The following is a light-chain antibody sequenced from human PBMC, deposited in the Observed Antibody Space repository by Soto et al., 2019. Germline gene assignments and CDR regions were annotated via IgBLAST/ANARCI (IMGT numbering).Light chain of an antibody. CDR1: QSISSY. CDR2: AAS. V-gene: IGKV1-39*01. Sequence: DIQMTQSPSSLSASVGDRVTITCRASQSISSYLNCYQQKPGKAPKLRIYAASSLQSGVPSRFSGSGSGTDFTLTISSLQPEDVATYYYQQSYSTPQTFGQGTKVDIK. J-gene: IGKJ1*01. CDR3: QQSYSTPQT.